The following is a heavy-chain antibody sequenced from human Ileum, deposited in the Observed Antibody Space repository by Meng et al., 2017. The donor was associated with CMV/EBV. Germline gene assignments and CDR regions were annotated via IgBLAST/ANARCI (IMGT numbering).Heavy chain of an antibody. CDR1: GFTVNSIY. D-gene: IGHD1-26*01. V-gene: IGHV3-53*01. CDR3: AKGEGRPHYYFDY. J-gene: IGHJ4*02. CDR2: IYTGGST. Sequence: LTGAVSGFTVNSIYLSWVRQAPGKGLEWVSTIYTGGSTFYTDSVEGRFVISRDTSKNTLYLQMNSLRPEDTAIYYCAKGEGRPHYYFDYWGQGTLVTVSS.